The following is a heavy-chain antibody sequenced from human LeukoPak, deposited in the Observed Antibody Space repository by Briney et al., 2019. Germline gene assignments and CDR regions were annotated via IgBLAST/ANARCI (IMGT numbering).Heavy chain of an antibody. Sequence: PSETLSLTCTVSGGSISSSYWTWIRQPPGEGLEWMGYIHTSGTTVYSPSLKGRVTIFLDMSKSQFSLRLSSVAAADTAVYYCARLRAVTGVTDYFDFWGPGILVTVSS. J-gene: IGHJ4*02. D-gene: IGHD1-20*01. CDR1: GGSISSSY. CDR2: IHTSGTT. CDR3: ARLRAVTGVTDYFDF. V-gene: IGHV4-4*08.